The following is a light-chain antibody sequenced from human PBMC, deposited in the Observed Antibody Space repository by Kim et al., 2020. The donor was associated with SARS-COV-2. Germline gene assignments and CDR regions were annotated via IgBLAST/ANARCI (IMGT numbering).Light chain of an antibody. CDR1: ENIRKS. CDR2: DAS. Sequence: EILLTQSPGTLSLSPGERATLSCRASENIRKSLAWYQQRPGQAPRLLIYDASKRATGLPARFSGSGSGTEFTLTIDSLEPEDFAVYYCQQRTNWQYTLGQGTKLEI. CDR3: QQRTNWQYT. J-gene: IGKJ2*01. V-gene: IGKV3-11*01.